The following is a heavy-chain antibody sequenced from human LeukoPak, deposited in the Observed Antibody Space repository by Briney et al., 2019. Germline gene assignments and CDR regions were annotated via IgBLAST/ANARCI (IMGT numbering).Heavy chain of an antibody. CDR2: INPSGGST. CDR3: ARDERDYYYMDV. CDR1: GYTFTSYY. Sequence: ASVKVSCKASGYTFTSYYMHWVRQAPGQGPEWMGIINPSGGSTSYAQKFQGRVTMTRDMSTSTVYMELSSLRSEDTAVYYCARDERDYYYMDVWGKGTTVTVSS. J-gene: IGHJ6*03. V-gene: IGHV1-46*01.